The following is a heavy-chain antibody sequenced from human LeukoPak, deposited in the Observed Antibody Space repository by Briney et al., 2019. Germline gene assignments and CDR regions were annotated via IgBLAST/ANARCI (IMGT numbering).Heavy chain of an antibody. J-gene: IGHJ5*02. CDR2: ISGSGGST. CDR1: GFTFSSYG. Sequence: GGSLRLSCAASGFTFSSYGMSWVRQAPGKGLEWVSAISGSGGSTYYADSVKGRFTISRDNSKNTLYLQMNSLRAEDTAVYYCARDSMVRGVISWFDPWGQGTLVTVSS. V-gene: IGHV3-23*01. D-gene: IGHD3-10*01. CDR3: ARDSMVRGVISWFDP.